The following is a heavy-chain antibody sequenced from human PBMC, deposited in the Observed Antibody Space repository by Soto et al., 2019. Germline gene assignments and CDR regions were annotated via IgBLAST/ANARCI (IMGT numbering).Heavy chain of an antibody. J-gene: IGHJ4*02. D-gene: IGHD6-19*01. CDR2: ISYDGSNK. CDR1: GFTFSSYA. V-gene: IGHV3-30-3*01. Sequence: QVQLVESGGGVVQPGRSLRLSCAASGFTFSSYAMHWVRQAPGKGLERVAVISYDGSNKYYADSVKGRFTISRDNSKNTLYLQMNSLRAEDTAVYYCARDGNTGIAVAPYFDYWGEGTLVTVSS. CDR3: ARDGNTGIAVAPYFDY.